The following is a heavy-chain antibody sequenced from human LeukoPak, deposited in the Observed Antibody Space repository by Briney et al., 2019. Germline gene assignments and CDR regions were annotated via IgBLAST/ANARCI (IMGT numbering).Heavy chain of an antibody. CDR1: GGTFNTYA. J-gene: IGHJ4*02. CDR2: IIPIFGRT. CDR3: AREGLPWDYVWGSYRPFDY. V-gene: IGHV1-69*01. Sequence: SVRVSCKASGGTFNTYAISWVRQAPGQGLEWMGGIIPIFGRTNNAQKFQDRVTITADEPTSTVYMEVSSLRSEDTAVYYCAREGLPWDYVWGSYRPFDYWGQGTLVTVSS. D-gene: IGHD3-16*02.